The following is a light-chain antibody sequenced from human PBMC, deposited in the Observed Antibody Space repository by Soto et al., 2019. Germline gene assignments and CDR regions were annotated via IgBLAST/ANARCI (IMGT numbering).Light chain of an antibody. CDR1: QNIRDS. V-gene: IGKV1-39*01. CDR3: QHSYTTPVT. CDR2: SAS. Sequence: DIQMTQSPFSLPASVGDRVTITCRASQNIRDSLIWYQQTPGKVPWFLISSASRLQSGVPSRFSGSGSGTDFNLTISSLQSDDFATYVCQHSYTTPVTFGQGTKVQIK. J-gene: IGKJ1*01.